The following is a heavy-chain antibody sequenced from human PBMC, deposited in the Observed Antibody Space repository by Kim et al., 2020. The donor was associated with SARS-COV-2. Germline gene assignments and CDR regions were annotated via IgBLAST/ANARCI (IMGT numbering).Heavy chain of an antibody. CDR1: GFTFSSFW. CDR3: ARDELLGPGLFDY. V-gene: IGHV3-7*01. Sequence: GGSLRLSCAASGFTFSSFWMSWVRQAPGKGLEWVANVKQGGSETYYVDSVKGRFTISRDNSKNSLYLQMNSLRAEDTAVYYCARDELLGPGLFDYWGQGTLFTVSP. J-gene: IGHJ4*02. D-gene: IGHD1-26*01. CDR2: VKQGGSET.